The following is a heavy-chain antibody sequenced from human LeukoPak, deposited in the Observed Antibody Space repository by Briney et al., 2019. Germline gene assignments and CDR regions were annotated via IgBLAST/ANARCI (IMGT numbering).Heavy chain of an antibody. CDR3: ARHWYCSSTSCYKGIGYFDY. Sequence: GESLKISCKGSGYSFTSYWIGWVRQMPGKGLEWMGIIYPGDSDTRYSPSFQGQVTISADKSISTAYLQWSSLKASDTAMYYCARHWYCSSTSCYKGIGYFDYWGQGTLVTVSS. CDR2: IYPGDSDT. CDR1: GYSFTSYW. V-gene: IGHV5-51*01. D-gene: IGHD2-2*02. J-gene: IGHJ4*02.